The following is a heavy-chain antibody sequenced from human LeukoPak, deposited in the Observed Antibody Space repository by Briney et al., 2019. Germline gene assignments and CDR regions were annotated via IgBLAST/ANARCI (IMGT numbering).Heavy chain of an antibody. CDR1: GYTFTSYY. J-gene: IGHJ6*02. CDR3: ARDRTLSGGSGSYYNDGMDV. Sequence: ASVKVSCKASGYTFTSYYMHWVRQAPGQGLEWMGWINPNSGGTNYAQKFQGWVTMTRDTSISTAYMELSRLRSDDTAVYYCARDRTLSGGSGSYYNDGMDVWGQGTTVTVSS. V-gene: IGHV1-2*04. D-gene: IGHD3-10*01. CDR2: INPNSGGT.